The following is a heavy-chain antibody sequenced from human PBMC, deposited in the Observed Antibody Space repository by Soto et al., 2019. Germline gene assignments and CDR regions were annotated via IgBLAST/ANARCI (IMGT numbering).Heavy chain of an antibody. D-gene: IGHD3-3*01. CDR2: IYYSGST. J-gene: IGHJ6*02. Sequence: PSETLSLTCTVSGGSISSGDYYWSWIRQPPGKGLEWIGYIYYSGSTYYNPSLKSRVTISVDTSKNQFSLKLSSVTAADTAVYYCARSPSYYDFWSGTKPQNGTHVPTQGTTVPVS. CDR1: GGSISSGDYY. CDR3: ARSPSYYDFWSGTKPQNGTHV. V-gene: IGHV4-30-4*01.